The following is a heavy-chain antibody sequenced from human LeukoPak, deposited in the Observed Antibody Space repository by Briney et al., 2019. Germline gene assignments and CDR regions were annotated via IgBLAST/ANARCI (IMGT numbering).Heavy chain of an antibody. V-gene: IGHV3-9*03. J-gene: IGHJ4*02. D-gene: IGHD3-22*01. CDR1: GFTFDDYG. CDR2: ISWNSGSI. CDR3: AKDVKYYYDSSGSYFDY. Sequence: GGSLRLSCAASGFTFDDYGMSWVRQAPGKGLEWVSGISWNSGSIGYADSVKGRFTISRDNAKNSLYLQMNSLRAEDMALYYCAKDVKYYYDSSGSYFDYWGQGTLVTVSS.